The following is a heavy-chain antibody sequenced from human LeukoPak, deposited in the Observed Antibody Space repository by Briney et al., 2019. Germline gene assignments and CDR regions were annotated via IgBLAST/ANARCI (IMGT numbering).Heavy chain of an antibody. Sequence: PSKTLSLTCAVYGGSFSGYYWSWIRQPPGKGLEWIGEINHSASTNYNPSLKSRVTISVDTSNNHFSLKLSSVTAADTAVYYCARRHYYDSVNMWGQGTMVTVSS. CDR1: GGSFSGYY. J-gene: IGHJ3*02. CDR3: ARRHYYDSVNM. V-gene: IGHV4-34*01. D-gene: IGHD3-22*01. CDR2: INHSAST.